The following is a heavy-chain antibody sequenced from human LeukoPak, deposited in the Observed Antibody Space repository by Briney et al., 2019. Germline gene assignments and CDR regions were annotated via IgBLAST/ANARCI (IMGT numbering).Heavy chain of an antibody. J-gene: IGHJ4*02. CDR2: TYYRSKWYN. V-gene: IGHV6-1*01. Sequence: PSQTLSLTCAISGDSVSSNSAAWNWIRQSPSRGLEWLGRTYYRSKWYNDYAVSVKSRITINPDTSKNQFSLQLNSVTPEDTAVYYCARQHRSTNCCPYYFDYWGQGTLVTVSS. CDR1: GDSVSSNSAA. CDR3: ARQHRSTNCCPYYFDY. D-gene: IGHD2-2*01.